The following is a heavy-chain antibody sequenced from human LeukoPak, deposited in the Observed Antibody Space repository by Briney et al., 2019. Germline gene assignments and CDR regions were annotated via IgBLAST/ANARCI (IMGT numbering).Heavy chain of an antibody. CDR1: GYTFTGYY. CDR3: ASGSTYYYGSGSLIYDY. D-gene: IGHD3-10*01. CDR2: INTNTGNP. V-gene: IGHV7-4-1*02. J-gene: IGHJ4*02. Sequence: GASVKVSCKASGYTFTGYYMHWVRQAPGQGLEWMGWINTNTGNPTYAQGFTGRFVFSLDTSVSTAYLQISSLKAEDTAVYYCASGSTYYYGSGSLIYDYWGQGTLVTVSS.